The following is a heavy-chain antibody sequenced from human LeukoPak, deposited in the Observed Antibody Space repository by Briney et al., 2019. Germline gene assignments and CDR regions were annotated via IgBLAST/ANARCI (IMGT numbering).Heavy chain of an antibody. CDR3: ARAQYSSGWSDYYYYGMDV. Sequence: GGSLRLSCAASGFPFSNSYMGWVRQAPGKGLEWVANIKEDGSDKYYVDSVKGRFTISRDNAESSLYLQMNSLRAEDTAVYYCARAQYSSGWSDYYYYGMDVWGQGTTVTVSS. D-gene: IGHD6-19*01. V-gene: IGHV3-7*01. CDR1: GFPFSNSY. CDR2: IKEDGSDK. J-gene: IGHJ6*02.